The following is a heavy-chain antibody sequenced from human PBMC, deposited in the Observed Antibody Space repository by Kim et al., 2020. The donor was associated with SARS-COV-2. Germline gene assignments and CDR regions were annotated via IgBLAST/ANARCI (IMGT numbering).Heavy chain of an antibody. V-gene: IGHV4-39*01. CDR2: A. Sequence: AYYNPSRKSRVTISVDTSKNQVSLKLASVTAADTAVYYCATEGGSWDYFDCWGQGALVTVSS. D-gene: IGHD6-13*01. J-gene: IGHJ4*02. CDR3: ATEGGSWDYFDC.